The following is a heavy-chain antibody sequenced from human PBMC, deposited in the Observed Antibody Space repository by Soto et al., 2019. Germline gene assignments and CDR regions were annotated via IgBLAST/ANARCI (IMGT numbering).Heavy chain of an antibody. CDR2: IWYDGSNK. D-gene: IGHD6-19*01. CDR1: GFTFSSYG. J-gene: IGHJ4*02. Sequence: GGSLRLSCAASGFTFSSYGMHWVRQAPGKGLEWVAVIWYDGSNKYYADSVKGRFTISRDNSKNTLYLQMNSLRAEDTAVYYCARDSGIAVAPGYWGQGTLVTVSS. V-gene: IGHV3-33*01. CDR3: ARDSGIAVAPGY.